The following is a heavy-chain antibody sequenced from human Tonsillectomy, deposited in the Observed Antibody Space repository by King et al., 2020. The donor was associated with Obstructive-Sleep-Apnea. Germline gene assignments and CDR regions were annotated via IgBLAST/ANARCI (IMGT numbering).Heavy chain of an antibody. J-gene: IGHJ6*04. CDR1: GYTFTDYY. Sequence: QLVQSGAEVKKPGASVKVSCKTSGYTFTDYYIYWVRQAPGQGLEWMGWINPDSGATHYAQNFHDRVTLIRDTSITTAYMGLTSLRSDDTAVYFCARDDGGNNQLALDVWGKGTTVIVSS. D-gene: IGHD1-14*01. V-gene: IGHV1-2*02. CDR3: ARDDGGNNQLALDV. CDR2: INPDSGAT.